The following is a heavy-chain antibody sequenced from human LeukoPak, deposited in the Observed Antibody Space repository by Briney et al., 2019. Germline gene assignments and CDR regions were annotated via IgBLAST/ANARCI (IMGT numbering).Heavy chain of an antibody. CDR2: IYPGDSDT. J-gene: IGHJ6*03. CDR3: ARHQSPYGSGSYYNVDYYYMDV. Sequence: GESLKISCKGSGYSFTSYWTGWVRQMPGKGLEWMGIIYPGDSDTRYSPSFQGQVTISADKSISTAYLQWSSLKASDTAMYYCARHQSPYGSGSYYNVDYYYMDVWGKGTTVTVSS. D-gene: IGHD3-10*01. V-gene: IGHV5-51*01. CDR1: GYSFTSYW.